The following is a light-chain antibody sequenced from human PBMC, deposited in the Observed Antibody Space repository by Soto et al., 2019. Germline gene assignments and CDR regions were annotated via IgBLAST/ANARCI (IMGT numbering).Light chain of an antibody. V-gene: IGLV2-23*01. J-gene: IGLJ1*01. Sequence: QSALTQPASVSGSPGQSITISCTGSSSDVGDYDYVAWYQQHPGKAPKLMIYEGSKRPSGVSNRFSGSKSGNTASLTISGLQAEDEADYYCCSYAGSSTPYVFGTGTKVTVL. CDR2: EGS. CDR3: CSYAGSSTPYV. CDR1: SSDVGDYDY.